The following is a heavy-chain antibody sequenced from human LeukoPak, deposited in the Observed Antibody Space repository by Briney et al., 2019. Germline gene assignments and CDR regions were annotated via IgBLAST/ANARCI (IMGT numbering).Heavy chain of an antibody. CDR2: IYYSGST. V-gene: IGHV4-39*01. D-gene: IGHD3-10*01. J-gene: IGHJ4*02. CDR3: ARLYGSGSYYFDY. CDR1: GGSISSSSYY. Sequence: MSSETLSLTCTVSGGSISSSSYYWGWIRQPPGKGLEWIGSIYYSGSTYYNPSLKSRVTISVDTSKNQFSLKLSSVTAADTAVYYCARLYGSGSYYFDYWGQGTLVTVSS.